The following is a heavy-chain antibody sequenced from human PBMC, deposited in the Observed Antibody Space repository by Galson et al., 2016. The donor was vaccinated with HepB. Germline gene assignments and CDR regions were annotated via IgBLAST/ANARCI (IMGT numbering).Heavy chain of an antibody. CDR2: ISGSGNNT. Sequence: SLRLSCAASGFTFSIYAMTWVRQAPGKGLEWVSSISGSGNNTYHADSVKGRFTIYRDNSKDTVFLQMISLKADDTAVYYCAKCFGDGWVMNVWGQGTTVTVSS. CDR1: GFTFSIYA. CDR3: AKCFGDGWVMNV. V-gene: IGHV3-23*01. J-gene: IGHJ6*02. D-gene: IGHD5-24*01.